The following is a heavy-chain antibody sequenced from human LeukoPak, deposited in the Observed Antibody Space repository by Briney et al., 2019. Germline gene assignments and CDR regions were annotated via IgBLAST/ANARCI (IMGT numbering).Heavy chain of an antibody. CDR1: GGAFSSYA. D-gene: IGHD3-10*01. CDR2: IIPILGIA. J-gene: IGHJ4*02. CDR3: AMRNGSGSLYFDY. V-gene: IGHV1-69*04. Sequence: SVKVSCKASGGAFSSYAISWVRQAPGQGLEWMGRIIPILGIANYAQKFQGRVTITADKSTSTAYMELSSLRSEDTAVYYCAMRNGSGSLYFDYWGQGTLVTVSS.